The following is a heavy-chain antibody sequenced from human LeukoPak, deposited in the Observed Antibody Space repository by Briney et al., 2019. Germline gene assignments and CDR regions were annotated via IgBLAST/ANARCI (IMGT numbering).Heavy chain of an antibody. J-gene: IGHJ4*02. CDR3: ARAPDVYDFWGGPFDY. CDR2: ISAYSGNT. D-gene: IGHD3-3*01. Sequence: ASVKVSCKASGYTFTGYYFHWVRQAPGQGLEWMGWISAYSGNTNYAQNLQGRVTMTTDTSTSTAYMELRSLRSDDTAVYYCARAPDVYDFWGGPFDYWGRGTLVTVSS. V-gene: IGHV1-18*04. CDR1: GYTFTGYY.